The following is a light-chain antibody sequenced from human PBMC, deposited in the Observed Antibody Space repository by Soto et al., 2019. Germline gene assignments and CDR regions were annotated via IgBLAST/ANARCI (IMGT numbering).Light chain of an antibody. CDR1: SSNVGAGYD. Sequence: QSVLTQPPSVSGAPGQRVTISCTGSSSNVGAGYDVHWYQQFPGTAPKLLIFGNSIRPSGVPDRFSGSKSGTSASLAITGLQAEDEADYYCQSYDISLSGWVFGGGTKLTVL. V-gene: IGLV1-40*01. CDR2: GNS. CDR3: QSYDISLSGWV. J-gene: IGLJ3*02.